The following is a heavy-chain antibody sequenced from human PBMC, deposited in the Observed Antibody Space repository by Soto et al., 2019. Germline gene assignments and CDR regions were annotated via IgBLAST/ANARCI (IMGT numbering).Heavy chain of an antibody. V-gene: IGHV4-39*01. Sequence: LSLTCTVSGGSISSSSYYWGWIRQPPGKGLEWIGSIYYSGSTYYNPSLKSRVTISVDTSKNQFSLKLSSVTAADTAVYYCARHLVEMATIIDYWGQGTLVTVSS. J-gene: IGHJ4*02. CDR3: ARHLVEMATIIDY. CDR2: IYYSGST. CDR1: GGSISSSSYY. D-gene: IGHD5-12*01.